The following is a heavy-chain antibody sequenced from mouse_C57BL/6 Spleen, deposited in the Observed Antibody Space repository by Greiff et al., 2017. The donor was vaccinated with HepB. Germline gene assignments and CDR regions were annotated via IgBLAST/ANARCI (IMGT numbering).Heavy chain of an antibody. CDR2: IYPGSGST. D-gene: IGHD1-1*01. J-gene: IGHJ3*01. CDR1: GYTFTSYW. Sequence: VQLQQPGAELVKPGASVKMSCKASGYTFTSYWITWVKQRPGQGLEWIGDIYPGSGSTNYNEKFKSKATLTVDTSSSTAYMQLSSLTFEDSAVYYCARGAYGSSYWFAYWGQGTLVTVSA. CDR3: ARGAYGSSYWFAY. V-gene: IGHV1-55*01.